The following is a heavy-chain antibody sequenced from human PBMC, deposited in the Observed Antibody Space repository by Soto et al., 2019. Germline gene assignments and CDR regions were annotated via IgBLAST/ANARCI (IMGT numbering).Heavy chain of an antibody. CDR3: AKDPPYCSGGSCYSKIDY. D-gene: IGHD2-15*01. J-gene: IGHJ4*02. Sequence: EVQLLESGGGLVQPGGSLRLSCAASGFTFSSYAMSWVRQAPGKGLEWISAISGSGGSTYYADSVKGRFTISRDNSKNTLYLQMNSLRAEDTAVYYCAKDPPYCSGGSCYSKIDYWGQGTLVTVSS. CDR2: ISGSGGST. CDR1: GFTFSSYA. V-gene: IGHV3-23*01.